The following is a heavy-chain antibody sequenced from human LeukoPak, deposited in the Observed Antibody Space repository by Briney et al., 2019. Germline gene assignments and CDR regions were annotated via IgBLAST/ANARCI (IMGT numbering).Heavy chain of an antibody. Sequence: GGSLTLSCPTSGVTFSNFAMHWVRQTPGKGLEWVALTWFDGSSEYYANSVKGPLTNPRDHSKHTLHLKMSRLRAEDTALYFCAKDSGITGIQPPFDYWGQGTLVTVPS. V-gene: IGHV3-33*06. CDR1: GVTFSNFA. CDR2: TWFDGSSE. D-gene: IGHD1-20*01. J-gene: IGHJ4*02. CDR3: AKDSGITGIQPPFDY.